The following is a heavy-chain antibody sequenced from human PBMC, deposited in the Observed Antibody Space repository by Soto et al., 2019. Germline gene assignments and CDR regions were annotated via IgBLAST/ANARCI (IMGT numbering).Heavy chain of an antibody. CDR2: ISSDGDLR. V-gene: IGHV3-23*01. Sequence: EVHLLGSGGDLVKPGGSRRLSCEVSGFPFNNFAMSWVRQSPGKGLEWVSTISSDGDLRHYAESVKGRFTISRDNSKSSLFLQMNSLRAEDTALYFCAKVRQRFLDILTGATNFDSWGQGTLVTVSS. CDR3: AKVRQRFLDILTGATNFDS. D-gene: IGHD3-9*01. CDR1: GFPFNNFA. J-gene: IGHJ4*02.